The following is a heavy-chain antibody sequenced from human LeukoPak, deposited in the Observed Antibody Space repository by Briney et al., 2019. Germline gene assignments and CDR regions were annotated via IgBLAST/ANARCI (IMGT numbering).Heavy chain of an antibody. CDR3: ARYVSGHYFDY. Sequence: ASETLSLTCTVSGGSISSSYWSWIRQPAGKGLEWIGRIYSSGSTSYNPSLRSRVSMSVDTSKNQFSLNLGSVTAADTAVYYYARYVSGHYFDYWGQGTLVTVSS. CDR1: GGSISSSY. J-gene: IGHJ4*02. D-gene: IGHD3-16*01. CDR2: IYSSGST. V-gene: IGHV4-4*07.